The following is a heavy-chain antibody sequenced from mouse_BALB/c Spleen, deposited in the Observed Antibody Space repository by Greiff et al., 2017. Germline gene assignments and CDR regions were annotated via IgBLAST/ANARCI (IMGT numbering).Heavy chain of an antibody. CDR3: ARRTYDGYYQFAY. V-gene: IGHV3-2*02. Sequence: EVKLMESGPGLVKPSQSLSLTCTVTGYSITSDYAWNWIRQFPGNKLEWMGYISYSGSTSYNPSLKSRISITRDTSKNQFFLQLNSVTTEDTATYYCARRTYDGYYQFAYWGQGTLVTVSA. CDR2: ISYSGST. D-gene: IGHD2-3*01. J-gene: IGHJ3*01. CDR1: GYSITSDYA.